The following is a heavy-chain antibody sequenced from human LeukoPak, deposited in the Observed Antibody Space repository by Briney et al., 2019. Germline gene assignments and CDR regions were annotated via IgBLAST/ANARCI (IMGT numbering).Heavy chain of an antibody. Sequence: GGSLRLSCAASGFTFSSYAMSWVRQAPGKGLEWVSAISGSGGSTYYADSVKGRFTISRDNSKNTLYLQMNSLRAEDTAVYYCAKDRGSGWYRDSWFDPWGQGTLVTVSS. CDR2: ISGSGGST. D-gene: IGHD6-19*01. CDR3: AKDRGSGWYRDSWFDP. CDR1: GFTFSSYA. V-gene: IGHV3-23*01. J-gene: IGHJ5*02.